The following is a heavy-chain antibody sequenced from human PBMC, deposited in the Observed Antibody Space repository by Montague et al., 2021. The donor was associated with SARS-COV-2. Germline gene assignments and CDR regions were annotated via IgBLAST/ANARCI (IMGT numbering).Heavy chain of an antibody. J-gene: IGHJ6*02. Sequence: TLSLTCSVSGDSPSSGSYYWSWIRQPAGKGLEWIGRIDRGGXPXYXXXXKXRVTISGDMSKNQLSLNVSSVTAADTAVYYCTRDPITGTTGTIYNYYGIDVWGQGTTVTVSS. CDR1: GDSPSSGSYY. CDR2: IDRGGXP. CDR3: TRDPITGTTGTIYNYYGIDV. V-gene: IGHV4-61*02. D-gene: IGHD1-20*01.